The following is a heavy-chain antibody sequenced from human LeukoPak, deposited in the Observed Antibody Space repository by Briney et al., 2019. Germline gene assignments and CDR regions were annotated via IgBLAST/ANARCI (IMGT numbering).Heavy chain of an antibody. V-gene: IGHV3-30*04. J-gene: IGHJ6*02. D-gene: IGHD1-1*01. CDR3: ARHRPAAGTGSYYYYGMDV. CDR2: ISYDGSNK. CDR1: GFTFSSYA. Sequence: GGSLRLSCAASGFTFSSYAMHWVRQAPGKGLEWVAVISYDGSNKYYADSVKGRFTISRDNSKNTLYLQMNSLRAEDTAVYYCARHRPAAGTGSYYYYGMDVWGQGTTVTVSS.